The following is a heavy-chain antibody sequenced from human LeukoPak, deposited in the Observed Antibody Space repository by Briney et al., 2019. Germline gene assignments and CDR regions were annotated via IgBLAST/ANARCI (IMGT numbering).Heavy chain of an antibody. CDR1: GGSINNGGYY. CDR2: IYYSGST. D-gene: IGHD1-7*01. V-gene: IGHV4-30-2*03. Sequence: PSQTLSLTCTVSGGSINNGGYYWSWIRQHPGKGLEWIGSIYYSGSTYYNPSLKSRVTISVDTSKNQFSLKLSSVTAADTAVYYCARTKEYNWNYRYYFDYWGQGTLVTVSS. J-gene: IGHJ4*02. CDR3: ARTKEYNWNYRYYFDY.